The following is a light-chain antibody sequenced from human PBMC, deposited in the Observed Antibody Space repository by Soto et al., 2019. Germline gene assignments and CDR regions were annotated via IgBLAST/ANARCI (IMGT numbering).Light chain of an antibody. Sequence: DIQMTQSPSSLSASVGDRVTITCRASQSISSYLNWYQQKPGKAPKLLIYAASSLQSGVPSRFSGSGSGTDFTLPISSLQPEDFATYYCQQSYSTPLTFGGGNKVEIK. CDR3: QQSYSTPLT. CDR2: AAS. V-gene: IGKV1-39*01. J-gene: IGKJ4*01. CDR1: QSISSY.